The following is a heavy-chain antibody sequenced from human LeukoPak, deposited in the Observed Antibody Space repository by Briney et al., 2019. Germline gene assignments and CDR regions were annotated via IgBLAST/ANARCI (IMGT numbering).Heavy chain of an antibody. CDR1: GFTFSSYA. CDR3: AKALRPVYSSGWEPGPRLYWYFDL. J-gene: IGHJ2*01. V-gene: IGHV3-23*01. Sequence: GGSLRLSCAASGFTFSSYAMSWVRQAPGKGLEWVSAISGSGGSTYYADSVKGRFTISRDNSKNTLYLQMNSLRAEDTAVYYCAKALRPVYSSGWEPGPRLYWYFDLWGRGTLVTVSS. CDR2: ISGSGGST. D-gene: IGHD6-19*01.